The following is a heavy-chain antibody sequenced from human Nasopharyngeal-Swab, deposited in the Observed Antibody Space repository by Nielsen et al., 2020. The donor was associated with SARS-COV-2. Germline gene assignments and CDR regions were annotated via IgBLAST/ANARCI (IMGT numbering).Heavy chain of an antibody. J-gene: IGHJ4*02. D-gene: IGHD4-23*01. CDR2: IKQDGSEK. CDR3: ASGRWFDY. Sequence: VRLAPGKGLEWVANIKQDGSEKYYVDSVKGRFTISRDNAKNSLFLQMNSLRAEDTAVYFCASGRWFDYWGQGTLVTVSS. V-gene: IGHV3-7*01.